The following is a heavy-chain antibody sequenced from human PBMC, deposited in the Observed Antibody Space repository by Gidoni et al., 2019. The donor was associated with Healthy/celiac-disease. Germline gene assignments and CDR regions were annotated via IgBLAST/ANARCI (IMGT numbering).Heavy chain of an antibody. CDR1: GYTCTGYY. CDR2: INPHSGGT. V-gene: IGHV1-2*04. Sequence: QVQLVQSGAEVKKPGASVKVSCKASGYTCTGYYMHWVRQAPGQGLEWMGWINPHSGGTNYAQKFQGWVTMTRDPSISTAYMELSRLRSDDTAVYYCAKGGVGYSDYWGQGILVTVSS. D-gene: IGHD2-15*01. J-gene: IGHJ4*02. CDR3: AKGGVGYSDY.